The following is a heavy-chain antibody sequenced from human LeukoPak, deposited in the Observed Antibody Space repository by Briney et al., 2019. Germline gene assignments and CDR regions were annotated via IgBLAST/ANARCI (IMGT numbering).Heavy chain of an antibody. D-gene: IGHD3-22*01. CDR1: GFTFSSYG. J-gene: IGHJ4*02. Sequence: GGSLRLSCAASGFTFSSYGMSWVRQAPGKGLEWVSAISGSGGSTYYADSVKGRFTISRDNSKNTLYLQMNSLRAEDTAVYYCAKEGGYYDSSGYYHYFDYWGQGTLVTVSS. CDR2: ISGSGGST. V-gene: IGHV3-23*01. CDR3: AKEGGYYDSSGYYHYFDY.